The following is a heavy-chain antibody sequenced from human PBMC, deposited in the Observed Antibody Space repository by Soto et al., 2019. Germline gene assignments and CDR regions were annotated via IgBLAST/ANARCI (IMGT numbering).Heavy chain of an antibody. CDR2: ISGSGGST. CDR1: GFTFSSYA. Sequence: GSLRLSCAASGFTFSSYAMSWVRQAAGRGLEWVSAISGSGGSTYYADSVKGRFTISRDNSKNTLYLQMNSLRAEDTAVYYCSLGYCSGGSCYSYYYYGMDVWGQGTTVTVSS. V-gene: IGHV3-23*01. D-gene: IGHD2-15*01. CDR3: SLGYCSGGSCYSYYYYGMDV. J-gene: IGHJ6*02.